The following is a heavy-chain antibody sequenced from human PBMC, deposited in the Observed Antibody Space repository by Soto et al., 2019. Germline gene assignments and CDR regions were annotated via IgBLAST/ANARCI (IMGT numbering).Heavy chain of an antibody. D-gene: IGHD1-20*01. CDR1: GFTFSSYS. V-gene: IGHV3-21*01. CDR2: ISSSSSYI. CDR3: ASSNWNDEYYFDY. Sequence: PGGSLRLSCAASGFTFSSYSMNWVRQAPGKGLEWVSSISSSSSYIYYADSVKGRFTISRDNAKNSLYLQMNSLRAEDTAVYYCASSNWNDEYYFDYWGQGTLVTVSS. J-gene: IGHJ4*02.